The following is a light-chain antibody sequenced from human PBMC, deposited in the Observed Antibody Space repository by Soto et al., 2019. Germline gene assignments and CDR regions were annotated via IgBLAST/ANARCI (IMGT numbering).Light chain of an antibody. Sequence: QSVLTQPASLSGSPGQSITISCTGTSSDVGVYNYVSWYQQHPGKAPKLMIYDGSNRPSVVSNRFSGSESGNTASLPISGLQAEYEADYYCSSYRASSSTHYVFGTGTKVTVL. CDR1: SSDVGVYNY. J-gene: IGLJ1*01. CDR3: SSYRASSSTHYV. V-gene: IGLV2-14*03. CDR2: DGS.